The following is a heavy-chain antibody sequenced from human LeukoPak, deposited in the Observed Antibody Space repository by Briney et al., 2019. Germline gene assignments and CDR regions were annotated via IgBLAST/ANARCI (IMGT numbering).Heavy chain of an antibody. CDR2: IYTSGST. D-gene: IGHD6-19*01. CDR1: GGSISSYY. J-gene: IGHJ4*02. V-gene: IGHV4-4*07. CDR3: ARDSRLWYSSGWYYFDY. Sequence: PSETLSLTCTVSGGSISSYYWSWIRQPAGKGLEWIGRIYTSGSTNYNPSLKSRVTMSVATSKNQFSLKLSSVTAADTAVYYCARDSRLWYSSGWYYFDYWGQGTLVTVSS.